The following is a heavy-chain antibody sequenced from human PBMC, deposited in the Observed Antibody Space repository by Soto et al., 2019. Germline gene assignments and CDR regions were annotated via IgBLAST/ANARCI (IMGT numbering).Heavy chain of an antibody. V-gene: IGHV1-69*12. D-gene: IGHD6-19*01. CDR1: GGTFSSYA. J-gene: IGHJ6*02. CDR3: ARYPGQWLVRGRYYYGMDV. Sequence: QVQLVQSGAEVKKPGSSVKVSCKASGGTFSSYAISWVRQAPGQGLEWMGGIIPIFGTANYAQKFQGRVTITADESTSTAYMELSSLRSEDTAVYYCARYPGQWLVRGRYYYGMDVWGQGTTVTVSS. CDR2: IIPIFGTA.